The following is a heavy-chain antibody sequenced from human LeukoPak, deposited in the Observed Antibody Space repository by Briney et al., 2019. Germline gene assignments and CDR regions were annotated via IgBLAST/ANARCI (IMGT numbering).Heavy chain of an antibody. CDR3: VRMFSYNNYAGIDY. CDR1: DDSISSSSYS. J-gene: IGHJ4*02. D-gene: IGHD4-11*01. Sequence: SETLSLTCTVSDDSISSSSYSWGWVRQPPGKGLECIGSISSSGSTSYNPSLRSRVTISVDTSKNQFSLKLSSVTAADTAVYYCVRMFSYNNYAGIDYWGQGTLVTVSS. V-gene: IGHV4-39*01. CDR2: ISSSGST.